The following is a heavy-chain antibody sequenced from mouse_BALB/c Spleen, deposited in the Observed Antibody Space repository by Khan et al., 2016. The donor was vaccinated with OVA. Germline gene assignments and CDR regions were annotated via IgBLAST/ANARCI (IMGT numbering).Heavy chain of an antibody. Sequence: EVELVESGPGLVKPSQSLSLTCTVTGYSITSGYGWNWIRQFPGNKLEWMGYISYSGSTNYNPSLKSRISITRDTSKNQFFLQLNSVTTEDTATYYCARTARIKYWGQGTTLIVSS. V-gene: IGHV3-2*02. D-gene: IGHD1-2*01. J-gene: IGHJ2*01. CDR1: GYSITSGYG. CDR2: ISYSGST. CDR3: ARTARIKY.